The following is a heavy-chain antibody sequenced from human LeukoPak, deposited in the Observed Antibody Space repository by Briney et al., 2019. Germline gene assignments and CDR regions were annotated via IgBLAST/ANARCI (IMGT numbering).Heavy chain of an antibody. Sequence: GGSLRLSCAASGFTFSSYEMNWVRQAPGKGLEWVSYISSSGGIIYYADSVKGRFTISRDNSKNTLYLQMNSLRAEDTAVYYCAKDRAPYCSSTSCYFPDYWGQGTLVTDSS. CDR2: ISSSGGII. CDR1: GFTFSSYE. J-gene: IGHJ4*02. V-gene: IGHV3-48*03. CDR3: AKDRAPYCSSTSCYFPDY. D-gene: IGHD2-2*01.